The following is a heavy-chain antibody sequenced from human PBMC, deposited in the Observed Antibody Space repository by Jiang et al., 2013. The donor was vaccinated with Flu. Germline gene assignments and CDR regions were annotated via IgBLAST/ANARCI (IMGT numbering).Heavy chain of an antibody. CDR3: ARDGGTSWYFLLEF. CDR1: GYTFTDYG. J-gene: IGHJ4*02. V-gene: IGHV1-18*01. CDR2: IRAYNGKA. Sequence: GAEVKKPGASVTVSCKASGYTFTDYGINWVRQAPGQGLEWMGWIRAYNGKANYAQKLQGRVTMTTDTSTRTAYMELRSLRSDDTAVYYCARDGGTSWYFLLEFWGQGAQVTVSS. D-gene: IGHD6-13*01.